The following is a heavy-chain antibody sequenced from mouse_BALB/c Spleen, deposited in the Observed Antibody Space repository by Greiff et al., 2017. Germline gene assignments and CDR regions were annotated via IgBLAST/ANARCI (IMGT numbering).Heavy chain of an antibody. CDR1: GISITTGNYR. Sequence: DVKLQESGPGLVKPSQTVSLTCTVTGISITTGNYRWSWIRQFPGNKLEWTGYIYYSGTITYNPSLTSRTTITRDTSKNQFILEMNSLTAEDTATYYCARNWYYAMDYWGQGTSVTVSA. CDR2: IYYSGTI. D-gene: IGHD4-1*01. V-gene: IGHV3-5*02. J-gene: IGHJ4*01. CDR3: ARNWYYAMDY.